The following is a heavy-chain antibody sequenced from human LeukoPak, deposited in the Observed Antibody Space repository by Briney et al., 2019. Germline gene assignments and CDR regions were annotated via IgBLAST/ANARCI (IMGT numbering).Heavy chain of an antibody. Sequence: ASVKVSCKTFSYTFTNYDISWVRQAPGQGLEWMGWISTYNGNTNFAQKVQGRVTMTTDTSTSAAYMELRSLRSDDTAVYYCARARSGGDTSAYTRDFDYWGQGTLVTVSS. CDR2: ISTYNGNT. D-gene: IGHD3-22*01. CDR3: ARARSGGDTSAYTRDFDY. J-gene: IGHJ4*02. CDR1: SYTFTNYD. V-gene: IGHV1-18*01.